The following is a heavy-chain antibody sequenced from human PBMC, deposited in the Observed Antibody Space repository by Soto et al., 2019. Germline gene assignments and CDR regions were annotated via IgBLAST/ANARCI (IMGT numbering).Heavy chain of an antibody. CDR2: INPNSGGT. D-gene: IGHD5-12*01. V-gene: IGHV1-2*04. CDR1: GYTFTGYY. Sequence: ASVKVSCKASGYTFTGYYMHWVRQAPGQGLEWMGWINPNSGGTNYAQKFQGWVTMTRDTSLSTAYMELSRLRSDDTAVYSCARAIYSGYEGFFDYWGQGTLVTVSS. J-gene: IGHJ4*02. CDR3: ARAIYSGYEGFFDY.